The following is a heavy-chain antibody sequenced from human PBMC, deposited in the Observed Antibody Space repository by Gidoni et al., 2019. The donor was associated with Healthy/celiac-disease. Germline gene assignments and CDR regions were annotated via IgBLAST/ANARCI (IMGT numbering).Heavy chain of an antibody. CDR1: GFTFSSSA. D-gene: IGHD6-19*01. V-gene: IGHV3-30-3*01. J-gene: IGHJ4*02. CDR3: ARDLVSAVAGTEYGY. Sequence: QVQLVESGGGVVQPGRSLRLSCAASGFTFSSSAMHWVRQAPGKGLEWVAVISYDGSNKYYADSVKGRFTISRDNSKNTLYLQMNSLRAEDTAVYYCARDLVSAVAGTEYGYWGQGTLVTVSS. CDR2: ISYDGSNK.